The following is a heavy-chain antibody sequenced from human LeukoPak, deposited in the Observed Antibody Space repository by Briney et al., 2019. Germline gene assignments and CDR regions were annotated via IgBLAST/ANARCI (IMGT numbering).Heavy chain of an antibody. CDR3: ARDGVGATKRGAFDY. CDR1: GGTFSSYA. J-gene: IGHJ4*02. CDR2: IIPIFDTP. D-gene: IGHD1-26*01. V-gene: IGHV1-69*13. Sequence: GASVKVSCKASGGTFSSYAISWVRQAPGQGLEWMGGIIPIFDTPNYAQRFQGRVTITADESTSTAYMELSSLKSEDTAVYYCARDGVGATKRGAFDYWGQGTLVTVSS.